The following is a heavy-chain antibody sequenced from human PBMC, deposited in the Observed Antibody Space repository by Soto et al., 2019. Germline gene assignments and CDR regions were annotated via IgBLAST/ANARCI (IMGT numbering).Heavy chain of an antibody. CDR3: ARSRNEYYYGSGTILPVYYCYYMDV. V-gene: IGHV4-34*01. J-gene: IGHJ6*03. CDR1: GGSFSGYY. D-gene: IGHD3-10*01. Sequence: SETLSLTCAVYGGSFSGYYWSWIRQPPWKGLEWIGEINHSGSTNYNPSLKSRVTISVDTSKNQFSLKLSSVTAADTAVYYCARSRNEYYYGSGTILPVYYCYYMDVWGKGATVTVS. CDR2: INHSGST.